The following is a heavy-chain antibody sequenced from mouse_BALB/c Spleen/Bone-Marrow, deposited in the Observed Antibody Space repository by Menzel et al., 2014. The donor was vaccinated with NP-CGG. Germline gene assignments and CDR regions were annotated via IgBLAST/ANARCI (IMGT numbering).Heavy chain of an antibody. Sequence: EVKLVESGGGLVQPGGSLGLSCEASGFTSIDYYMTWVRQPPGKALEWLGFIRNRANGYTTEYSASVKGRFTISRDISQSIFYLQMNTLRAEDSATYYCARETGYAYGNFAMGYWGQGTSVTVSS. J-gene: IGHJ4*01. CDR3: ARETGYAYGNFAMGY. CDR2: IRNRANGYTT. D-gene: IGHD2-1*01. V-gene: IGHV7-3*02. CDR1: GFTSIDYY.